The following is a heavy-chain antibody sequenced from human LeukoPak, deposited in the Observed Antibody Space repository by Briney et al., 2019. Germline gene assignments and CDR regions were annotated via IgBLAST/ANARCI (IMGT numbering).Heavy chain of an antibody. Sequence: SETLSLTCTVSGXSIXSXXXXXXXXPPXXXXXWIGYXDYSGXTNYNPSLKSRVTISVDTSKNQFSLKLSSVTAAXTXVYYCARHQLNFDYWGQGILVTVSS. CDR3: ARHQLNFDY. CDR1: GXSIXSXX. J-gene: IGHJ4*02. CDR2: XDYSGXT. D-gene: IGHD1-1*01. V-gene: IGHV4-59*08.